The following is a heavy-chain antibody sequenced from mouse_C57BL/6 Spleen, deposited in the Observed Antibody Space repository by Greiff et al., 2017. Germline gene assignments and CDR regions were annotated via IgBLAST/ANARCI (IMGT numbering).Heavy chain of an antibody. V-gene: IGHV5-4*01. CDR1: GFTFSSYA. CDR3: AREGYYDNDGCAY. D-gene: IGHD2-4*01. CDR2: ISDGGSST. Sequence: EVLLVESGGGLVKPGGSLKLSCAASGFTFSSYAMSWVRQTPEKRLEWVASISDGGSSTYYPANVKGRFTISRDNAKNNLYLQMSHLKSEDTAMYYCAREGYYDNDGCAYWGQGTQSLSLQ. J-gene: IGHJ3*01.